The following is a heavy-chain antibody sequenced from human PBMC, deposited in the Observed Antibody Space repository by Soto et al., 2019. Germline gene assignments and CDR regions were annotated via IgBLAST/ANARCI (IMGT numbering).Heavy chain of an antibody. D-gene: IGHD6-19*01. Sequence: SETLSLTCTVSGGSISSYYWSWIRQPPGKGLEWIGYIYYSGSTNYNPSLKSRVTISVDTSKNQFSLKLSSVTAADTAVYYCASSQGYSSGWYRFDYWGQGTLVTVSS. CDR2: IYYSGST. CDR1: GGSISSYY. J-gene: IGHJ4*02. CDR3: ASSQGYSSGWYRFDY. V-gene: IGHV4-59*01.